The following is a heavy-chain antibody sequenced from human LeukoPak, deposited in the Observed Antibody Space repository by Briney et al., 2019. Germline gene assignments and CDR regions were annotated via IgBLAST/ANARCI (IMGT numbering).Heavy chain of an antibody. D-gene: IGHD2-2*01. Sequence: ASVKVSCKASGYTFTGYYIHWVRQAPGQGLEWMGWINPNSGGTNYAQKFQGRVTMTRDTSISTAYMELSRLRSDDTAVYYCARRYCSSTSCSSTNYDYWGQGTLVTVSS. V-gene: IGHV1-2*02. CDR1: GYTFTGYY. CDR2: INPNSGGT. CDR3: ARRYCSSTSCSSTNYDY. J-gene: IGHJ4*02.